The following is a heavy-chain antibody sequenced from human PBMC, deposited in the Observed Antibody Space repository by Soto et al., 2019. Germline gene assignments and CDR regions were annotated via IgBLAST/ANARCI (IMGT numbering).Heavy chain of an antibody. J-gene: IGHJ6*02. CDR1: GGSISSGGYY. V-gene: IGHV4-31*03. CDR2: IYYSGST. Sequence: SETLSLTCTVSGGSISSGGYYWSWIRQHPGKGLEWIGYIYYSGSTYYNPSLKSRVTISVDTSKNQFSLYLQMNSLRAEDTAVYYCARDSAVADSSGYYDPSFGMDVWGQGTTVTVSS. CDR3: ARDSAVADSSGYYDPSFGMDV. D-gene: IGHD3-22*01.